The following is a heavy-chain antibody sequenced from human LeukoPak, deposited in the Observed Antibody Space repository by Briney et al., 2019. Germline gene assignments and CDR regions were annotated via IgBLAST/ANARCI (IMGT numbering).Heavy chain of an antibody. Sequence: ASVKVSCKASGYTFTDYYTHWVRQATGQGLEWMGWMNPNSGNTDYAQKFQGRVTITRKTSISTAYMELSSLRSEDTAVYYCARAFSRRVGIVVVVSSYYYYMDVWGKGTTVTVSS. J-gene: IGHJ6*03. CDR3: ARAFSRRVGIVVVVSSYYYYMDV. CDR1: GYTFTDYY. CDR2: MNPNSGNT. V-gene: IGHV1-8*03. D-gene: IGHD2-15*01.